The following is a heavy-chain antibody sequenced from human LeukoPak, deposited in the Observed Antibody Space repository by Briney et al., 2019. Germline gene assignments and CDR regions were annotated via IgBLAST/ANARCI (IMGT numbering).Heavy chain of an antibody. CDR1: GFTFNIYG. CDR2: VGGGDDI. Sequence: PGGSLRLSCVASGFTFNIYGMSWVRQAPGKGLEWVSRVGGGDDIHYADSVKGRFTGYRDDAKNTVYLQMNSLRVEDTAIYICAKDATPRNRLWDHFDSWGQGTLVSVSS. V-gene: IGHV3-23*01. CDR3: AKDATPRNRLWDHFDS. J-gene: IGHJ4*02. D-gene: IGHD2-21*01.